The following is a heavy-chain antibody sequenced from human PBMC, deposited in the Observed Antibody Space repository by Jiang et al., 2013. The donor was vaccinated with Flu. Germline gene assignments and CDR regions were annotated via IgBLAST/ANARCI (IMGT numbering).Heavy chain of an antibody. CDR1: GFTFSNSA. Sequence: SGAEVKKPGTSVKISCETSGFTFSNSAVHWVRQARGRGLEWVGWIVVASGNTNYAQRFQERVTIARDMSTRTVFMELRSLESDDTAVYFCTADPKEIAGPGIGNDYWGQGTLVIVSS. CDR3: TADPKEIAGPGIGNDY. J-gene: IGHJ4*01. V-gene: IGHV1-58*01. CDR2: IVVASGNT. D-gene: IGHD6-13*01.